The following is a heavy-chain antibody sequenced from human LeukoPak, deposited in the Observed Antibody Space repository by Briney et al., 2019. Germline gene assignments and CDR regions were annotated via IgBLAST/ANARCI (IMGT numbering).Heavy chain of an antibody. V-gene: IGHV5-51*01. Sequence: GESLKISCKGSGYRFTSHWIGWVRQMPGKGLEWMGIIYPGDSDTRYSPSFQGQVTISADKSISTAYLQWSSLKASDTAVYYCARRDSRFYYGIDVWGQGTTVTVSS. CDR1: GYRFTSHW. CDR2: IYPGDSDT. CDR3: ARRDSRFYYGIDV. D-gene: IGHD6-13*01. J-gene: IGHJ6*02.